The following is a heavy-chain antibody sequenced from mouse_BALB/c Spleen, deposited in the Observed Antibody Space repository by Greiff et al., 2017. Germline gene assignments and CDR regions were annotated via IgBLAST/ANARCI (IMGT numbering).Heavy chain of an antibody. CDR1: GYTFTSYW. CDR3: ARELEDGYFDV. J-gene: IGHJ1*01. V-gene: IGHV1-87*01. CDR2: IYPGDGDT. Sequence: VQLQQSGAELARPGASVKLSCKASGYTFTSYWMQWVKQRPGQGLEWIGAIYPGDGDTRYTQKFKGKATLTADKSSSTAYMQLSSLASEDSAVYYCARELEDGYFDVWGAGTTVTVSS. D-gene: IGHD3-3*01.